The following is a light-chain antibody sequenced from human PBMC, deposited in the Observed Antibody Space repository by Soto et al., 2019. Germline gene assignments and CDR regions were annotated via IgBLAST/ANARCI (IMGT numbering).Light chain of an antibody. CDR2: EVS. J-gene: IGLJ2*01. Sequence: QSALTQPPSASGSPGQSVTISCTGTSSDVGGYNYVSWYQHHPGKGPKLMIYEVSKWPSGVPDRFSGSKSGNTASLTVSGLQEEDEADYYCSSYAGTNTIFGGGTKVTVL. V-gene: IGLV2-8*01. CDR3: SSYAGTNTI. CDR1: SSDVGGYNY.